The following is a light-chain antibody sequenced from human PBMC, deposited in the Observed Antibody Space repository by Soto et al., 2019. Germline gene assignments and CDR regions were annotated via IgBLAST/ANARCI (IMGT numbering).Light chain of an antibody. CDR2: KAS. CDR3: QQYGSSQST. J-gene: IGKJ5*01. V-gene: IGKV1-5*03. CDR1: QTISSW. Sequence: TQSPVTLPLSPGGRATPSCRASQTISSWVAWYQHKPGKAPQLLIYKASTLKSGVPSRCSGSGSGTDLTLTISRREPEDVAVYDCQQYGSSQSTFGQGTRLEIK.